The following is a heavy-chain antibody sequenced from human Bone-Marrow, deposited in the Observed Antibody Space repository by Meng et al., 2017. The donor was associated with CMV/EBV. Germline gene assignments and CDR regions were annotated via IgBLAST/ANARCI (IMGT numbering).Heavy chain of an antibody. CDR1: GYIFTSYG. J-gene: IGHJ3*02. V-gene: IGHV1-18*01. Sequence: ASVKVSCKASGYIFTSYGISWVRQAPGQGLEWMGWISVNNGKTKDAQKLQGRVTMTTDTSTSTAHMELRSLRSDDTAIYYCTRRVYSSSGHKAFDIWGQGTMVTVSS. CDR3: TRRVYSSSGHKAFDI. CDR2: ISVNNGKT. D-gene: IGHD6-6*01.